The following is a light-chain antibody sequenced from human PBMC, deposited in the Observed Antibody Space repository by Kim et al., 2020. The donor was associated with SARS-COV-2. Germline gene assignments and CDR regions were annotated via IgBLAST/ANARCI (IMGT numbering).Light chain of an antibody. CDR3: MQGTHWPFT. J-gene: IGKJ3*01. V-gene: IGKV2-30*02. Sequence: PASISCRSSQSLVHSDGNIYLNWFHQRPGQSPRRLIYKVSNRDSGVPDRFSGSGSGTDFTLHISRVEAEDVGVYYCMQGTHWPFTFGPGTKVDIK. CDR2: KVS. CDR1: QSLVHSDGNIY.